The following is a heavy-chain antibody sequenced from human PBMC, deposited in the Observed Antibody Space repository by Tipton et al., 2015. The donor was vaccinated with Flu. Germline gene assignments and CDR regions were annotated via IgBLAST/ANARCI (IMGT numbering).Heavy chain of an antibody. D-gene: IGHD4-11*01. J-gene: IGHJ5*02. CDR1: GSSISTGYY. CDR2: ISRGGAT. V-gene: IGHV4-38-2*01. Sequence: TLSLTCAVSGSSISTGYYWGWIRQPPGKGLEWIGQISRGGATYYNSSLQSRAAFSVDSSRNRFSLKVRSVTAADTATYYCARRDYSNYVSQPKNWFDLWGQGILVTVSS. CDR3: ARRDYSNYVSQPKNWFDL.